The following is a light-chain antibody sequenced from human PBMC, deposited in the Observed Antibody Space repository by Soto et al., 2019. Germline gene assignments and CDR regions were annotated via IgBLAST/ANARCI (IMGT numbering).Light chain of an antibody. CDR2: KSS. CDR3: QQYSCYWT. CDR1: QDLDKW. Sequence: ILMSQSPSSLSASVGDIVTITCRASQDLDKWLAWYQQKPGQAPNLLIYKSSTLREGVPSRFSGFGSGTEYILTISDVLPDDFGTYYCQQYSCYWTFGRGTMVEIK. V-gene: IGKV1-5*03. J-gene: IGKJ4*02.